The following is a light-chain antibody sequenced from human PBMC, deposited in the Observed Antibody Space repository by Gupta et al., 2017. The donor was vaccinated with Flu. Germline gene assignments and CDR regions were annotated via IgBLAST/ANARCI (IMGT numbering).Light chain of an antibody. Sequence: SPLPQPRSVSGSPGPSVTMSCIGAATSGGHFESLSWYHRRPGKAPHLIIYNINQRPAGVRDRLSASKSGHTALLTITGLQGDDEGDYYCCFVVGGAGHWIFGAGTKLTVL. V-gene: IGLV2-11*01. CDR3: CFVVGGAGHWI. CDR2: NIN. CDR1: ATSGGHFES. J-gene: IGLJ3*02.